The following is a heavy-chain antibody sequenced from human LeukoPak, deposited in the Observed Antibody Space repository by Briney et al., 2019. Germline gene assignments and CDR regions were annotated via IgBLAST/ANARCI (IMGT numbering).Heavy chain of an antibody. CDR1: GFTFSSYS. Sequence: GGSLRLSCAASGFTFSSYSMNWVRQAPGKGLEWVSSISSGSSYTDYANSVKGRFTVSRDNAKNSLYLQMNSLRAEDTAVYYCARDLDSSGYYAYWGQGTLVTVSS. J-gene: IGHJ4*02. D-gene: IGHD3-22*01. CDR2: ISSGSSYT. V-gene: IGHV3-21*01. CDR3: ARDLDSSGYYAY.